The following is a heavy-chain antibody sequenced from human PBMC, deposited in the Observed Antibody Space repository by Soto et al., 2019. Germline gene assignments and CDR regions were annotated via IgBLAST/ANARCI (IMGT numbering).Heavy chain of an antibody. V-gene: IGHV4-30-4*01. Sequence: SETLSLTCTVSGGSISSVDYYWSCIRQPPGKGLEWIGYIYYSGSTSYNPSLKSRVTISLDTSKNQFSLKLSSVTAADTAVYSCATGYSYFDYWGQGTLVTVSS. J-gene: IGHJ4*02. CDR1: GGSISSVDYY. D-gene: IGHD2-15*01. CDR3: ATGYSYFDY. CDR2: IYYSGST.